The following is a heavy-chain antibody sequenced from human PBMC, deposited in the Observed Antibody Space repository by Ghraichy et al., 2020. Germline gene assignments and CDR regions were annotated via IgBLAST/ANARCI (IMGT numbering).Heavy chain of an antibody. CDR2: TSGGGGSK. CDR3: AKVVSWRYFDL. J-gene: IGHJ2*01. Sequence: GGSLRLSCAASGFTFSTYAMTWVRQAPGKGLEWVSATSGGGGSKYYADSVKGRFTISRDNSKNTLYLQMNSLRAEDTAVYSCAKVVSWRYFDLWGRGTLVTVSS. D-gene: IGHD5/OR15-5a*01. CDR1: GFTFSTYA. V-gene: IGHV3-23*01.